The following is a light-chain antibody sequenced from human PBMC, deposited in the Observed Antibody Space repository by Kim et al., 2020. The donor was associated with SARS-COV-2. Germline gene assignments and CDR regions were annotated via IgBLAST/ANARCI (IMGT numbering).Light chain of an antibody. CDR3: QAWDRSNVV. J-gene: IGLJ2*01. CDR1: KLGDKN. CDR2: EDR. Sequence: SYELTQPPSVSVSPGQTASITCSGEKLGDKNVCWYQQKPGQSPLLVIYEDRKRPSGIPERFSGSNSGITATLTISGAQAMDEADYYCQAWDRSNVVFGGGTKLTVL. V-gene: IGLV3-1*01.